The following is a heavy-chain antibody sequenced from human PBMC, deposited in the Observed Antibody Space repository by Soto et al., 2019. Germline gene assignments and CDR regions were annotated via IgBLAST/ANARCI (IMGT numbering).Heavy chain of an antibody. CDR1: GFTFSYYY. D-gene: IGHD3-22*01. V-gene: IGHV3-11*01. J-gene: IGHJ4*02. Sequence: PGGSLRLSCAASGFTFSYYYMSWIRQAPGKGLEWVSYISSSGSIIYYADSVKGRFTISRDNAKNSLYLQLNSLRAEDTAVYYCARDLGYYASDGYFDYWGLGTVVTVSS. CDR3: ARDLGYYASDGYFDY. CDR2: ISSSGSII.